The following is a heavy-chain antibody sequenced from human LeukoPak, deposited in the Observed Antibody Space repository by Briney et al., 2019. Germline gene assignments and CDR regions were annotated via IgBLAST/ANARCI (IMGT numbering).Heavy chain of an antibody. CDR3: ARDLRQQRFLFGDSYYFDY. CDR1: GFTFSSYS. D-gene: IGHD6-13*01. CDR2: ISSSSSYI. Sequence: GGSLRLSCAASGFTFSSYSMNWVRQAPGKGLEWVSSISSSSSYIYYADSVKGRFTISRDNAKNSLYLQMNSLRAEDTAVYYCARDLRQQRFLFGDSYYFDYWGQGTLVTVSS. J-gene: IGHJ4*02. V-gene: IGHV3-21*01.